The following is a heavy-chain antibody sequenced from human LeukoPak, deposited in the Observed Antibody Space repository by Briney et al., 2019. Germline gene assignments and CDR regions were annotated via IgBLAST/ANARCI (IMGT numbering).Heavy chain of an antibody. J-gene: IGHJ5*02. CDR1: GFTFDDYA. V-gene: IGHV3-9*01. D-gene: IGHD3-16*02. Sequence: GGSLRLSCAASGFTFDDYAMHWVRQAPGKGLEWVSGISWNSGSIGYADSVKGRFTISRDNAKNSLYLQMNSLRAEDTALYYCAILGELSLYRGHPYNWFYPWGQGTLVTVSS. CDR3: AILGELSLYRGHPYNWFYP. CDR2: ISWNSGSI.